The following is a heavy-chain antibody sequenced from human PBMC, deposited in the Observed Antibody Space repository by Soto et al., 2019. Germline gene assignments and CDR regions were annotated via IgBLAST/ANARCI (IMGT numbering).Heavy chain of an antibody. CDR1: GGSISSYY. V-gene: IGHV4-34*01. D-gene: IGHD2-2*01. CDR2: INHSGST. Sequence: PSETLSLTCTVSGGSISSYYWSWIRQPPGKGLEWIGEINHSGSTNYNPSLKSRVTISVDTSKNQFSLKLSSVTAADTAVYYCARGNGIVVVPAASRDDAFDIWGQGTMVTVSS. J-gene: IGHJ3*02. CDR3: ARGNGIVVVPAASRDDAFDI.